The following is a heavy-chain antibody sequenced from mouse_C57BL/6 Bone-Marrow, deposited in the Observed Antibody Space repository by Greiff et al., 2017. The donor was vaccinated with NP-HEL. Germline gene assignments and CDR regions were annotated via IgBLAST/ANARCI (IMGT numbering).Heavy chain of an antibody. CDR3: VYYDYFYAMDY. J-gene: IGHJ4*01. CDR1: GFSFNTYA. CDR2: IRSKSNNYAT. Sequence: EVMLVESGGGLVQPKGSLKLSCAASGFSFNTYAMNWVRQAPGKGLEWVARIRSKSNNYATYYADSVKDRFTISRDDSESMLYLQMNNLKTEDTAMYYCVYYDYFYAMDYWGQGTSVTVSS. D-gene: IGHD2-4*01. V-gene: IGHV10-1*01.